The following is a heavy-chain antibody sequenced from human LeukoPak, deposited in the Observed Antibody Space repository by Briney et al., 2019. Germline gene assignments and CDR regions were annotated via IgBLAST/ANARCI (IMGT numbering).Heavy chain of an antibody. CDR2: IYYSGST. CDR1: GGSISSSSYY. D-gene: IGHD2-21*02. CDR3: ARLARRVVTAIDY. Sequence: SETLSLTGTVSGGSISSSSYYWGWIRQPPGKGLEWIGSIYYSGSTYYNPSLKSRVTISVDTSKNQFSLKLSSVTAADTAVYYCARLARRVVTAIDYWGQGTLVTVSS. V-gene: IGHV4-39*01. J-gene: IGHJ4*02.